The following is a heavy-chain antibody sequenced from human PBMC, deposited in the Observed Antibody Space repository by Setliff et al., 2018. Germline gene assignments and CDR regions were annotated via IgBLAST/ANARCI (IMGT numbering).Heavy chain of an antibody. CDR2: INHSGSS. D-gene: IGHD2-8*02. CDR3: ARQIRPGIALTGGLDY. CDR1: GGSFRGFY. V-gene: IGHV4-34*01. Sequence: SETLSLTCAVYGGSFRGFYWTWIRQPPGKGLEWIGEINHSGSSVYNPSLEGRVSISVDTSKNQISLNLNSVTVADTAVYYCARQIRPGIALTGGLDYWGQGALVTVSS. J-gene: IGHJ4*02.